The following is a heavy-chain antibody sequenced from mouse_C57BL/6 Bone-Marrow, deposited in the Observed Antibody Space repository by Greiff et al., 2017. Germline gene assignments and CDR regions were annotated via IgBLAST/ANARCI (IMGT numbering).Heavy chain of an antibody. Sequence: QVQLQQSGPELVKPGASVKISCKASGYAFSSSWMNWVKQRPGKGLEWIGRIYPGDGDTNYNGKFKGKATLTADKSSSTAYMQLSSLTSEDSAVYFCAREFIIDYWGQGTTLTVSS. J-gene: IGHJ2*01. D-gene: IGHD1-1*01. CDR3: AREFIIDY. CDR1: GYAFSSSW. CDR2: IYPGDGDT. V-gene: IGHV1-82*01.